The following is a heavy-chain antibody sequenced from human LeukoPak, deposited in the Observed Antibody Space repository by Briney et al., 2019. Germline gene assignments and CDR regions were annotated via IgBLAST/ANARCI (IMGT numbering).Heavy chain of an antibody. CDR2: VYYSGST. J-gene: IGHJ4*02. V-gene: IGHV4-59*01. Sequence: SETLSLTCTVSGDSLNQYYWSWIRQPPGKGLEWIGYVYYSGSTKYSPSLKSRVIISVDTSKNQFSLKLRSVTAADTAVYYCARVHYFGSGLSSYFDYWGQGTLVTVSS. D-gene: IGHD3-10*01. CDR3: ARVHYFGSGLSSYFDY. CDR1: GDSLNQYY.